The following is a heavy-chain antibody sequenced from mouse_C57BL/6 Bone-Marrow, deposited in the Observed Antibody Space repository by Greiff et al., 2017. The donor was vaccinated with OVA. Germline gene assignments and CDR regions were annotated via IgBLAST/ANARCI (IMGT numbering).Heavy chain of an antibody. CDR1: GYTFTSYT. CDR3: ARVDGSSYGYLDF. CDR2: INPSSGYT. V-gene: IGHV1-4*01. D-gene: IGHD1-1*01. Sequence: VQLQQSGAELVRPGASVKMSCKASGYTFTSYTMPWVKQRPGQGLEWIGYINPSSGYTKYNQKFKGKATLTADKSSSTAYMQLRSLTSADSAVYDCARVDGSSYGYLDFWGQGTTLTVSS. J-gene: IGHJ2*01.